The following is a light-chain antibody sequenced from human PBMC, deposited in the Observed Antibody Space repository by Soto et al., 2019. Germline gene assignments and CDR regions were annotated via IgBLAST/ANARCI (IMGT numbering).Light chain of an antibody. CDR1: QGISSY. CDR3: QQDLRHPLT. Sequence: AIRMTQSPSSFSASTGDRVTITCRASQGISSYLAWYQQKPGKAPKLLSYAASTLQSGVPSRFSASGSGTDFTLTISSLQPEDFATYYCQQDLRHPLTFGPGTKVDIK. V-gene: IGKV1-8*01. CDR2: AAS. J-gene: IGKJ3*01.